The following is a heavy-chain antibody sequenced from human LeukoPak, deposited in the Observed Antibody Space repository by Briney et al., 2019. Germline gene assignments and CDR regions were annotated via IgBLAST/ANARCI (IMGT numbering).Heavy chain of an antibody. CDR1: RFTFSTCW. Sequence: GGSLRLSCAASRFTFSTCWMNWVRQTPGKGLEWVANMNQDGSLQSYVDSVKGRFTISRDNAKNSLYLQMNSLRAEDTAVYYCARSEGSEKDDAFDIWGQGTMVTVSS. CDR2: MNQDGSLQ. CDR3: ARSEGSEKDDAFDI. D-gene: IGHD3-3*01. J-gene: IGHJ3*02. V-gene: IGHV3-7*03.